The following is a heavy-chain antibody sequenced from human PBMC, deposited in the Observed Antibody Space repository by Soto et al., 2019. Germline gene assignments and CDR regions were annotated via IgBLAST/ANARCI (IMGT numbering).Heavy chain of an antibody. CDR2: ISSSSSYI. CDR1: GFTFSSYS. D-gene: IGHD3-10*01. J-gene: IGHJ6*03. V-gene: IGHV3-21*01. CDR3: ARDPVTMVRGVIHDIDYYYYYMDV. Sequence: GGSLRLSCAASGFTFSSYSMNWVRQAPGKGLEWVSSISSSSSYIYYADSVKGRFTISRDNAKNSLYLQMNSLRAEDTAVYYCARDPVTMVRGVIHDIDYYYYYMDVWGKGTTVTVSS.